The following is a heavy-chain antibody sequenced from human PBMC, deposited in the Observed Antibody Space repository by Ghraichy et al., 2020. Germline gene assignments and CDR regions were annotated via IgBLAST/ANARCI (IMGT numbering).Heavy chain of an antibody. Sequence: SQTLSLTCDISGDSVSNNRAAWNWVRKSPSSGLEWLGRTYYRSRWYNEYAMSLKSRITINPDTSKNQFSLRLDSVTPEDTALYYCVRDRSGPFDSWGQGTLVTVSS. J-gene: IGHJ5*01. V-gene: IGHV6-1*01. D-gene: IGHD6-25*01. CDR2: TYYRSRWYN. CDR1: GDSVSNNRAA. CDR3: VRDRSGPFDS.